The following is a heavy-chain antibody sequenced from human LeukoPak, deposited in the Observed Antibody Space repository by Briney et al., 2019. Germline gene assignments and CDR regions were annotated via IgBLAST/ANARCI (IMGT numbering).Heavy chain of an antibody. Sequence: ASVKVSCKASGYTFTSYYMHWVRQAPGQGLEWMGIINPSGGSTSYAQKFQGRVTMTRDTPTSTVYMELSSLRSEDTAVYYCARDSSGAAAGTWFDPWGQGTLVTVSS. D-gene: IGHD6-13*01. CDR1: GYTFTSYY. CDR2: INPSGGST. J-gene: IGHJ5*02. CDR3: ARDSSGAAAGTWFDP. V-gene: IGHV1-46*01.